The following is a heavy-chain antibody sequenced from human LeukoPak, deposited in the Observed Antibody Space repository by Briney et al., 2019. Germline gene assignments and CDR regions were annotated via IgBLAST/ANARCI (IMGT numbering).Heavy chain of an antibody. CDR2: IYYSGNT. Sequence: SETLSLTCTVSGGSISSSNYYWGWIRPPPGKGLEWIGSIYYSGNTYYNPSLKSRVTISVDTSKNQFSLKLTSVTAADTAVYYCAHFKGGSFDFWGQGKMVTVSS. CDR3: AHFKGGSFDF. J-gene: IGHJ3*01. D-gene: IGHD1-26*01. V-gene: IGHV4-39*01. CDR1: GGSISSSNYY.